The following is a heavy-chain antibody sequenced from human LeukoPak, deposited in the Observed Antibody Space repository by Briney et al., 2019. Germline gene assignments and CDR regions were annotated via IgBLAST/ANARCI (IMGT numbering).Heavy chain of an antibody. V-gene: IGHV3-23*01. D-gene: IGHD5-24*01. CDR1: GFTSSGYG. CDR2: ISGNGIST. CDR3: AREGDGYNSPIDY. Sequence: GGSLRLSCAASGFTSSGYGMSWVRQAPGKGLEWVSGISGNGISTYSADSVRGRFTMSRDNARNSVYLQMNSLRAEDTAVYYCAREGDGYNSPIDYWGQGTPVTVSS. J-gene: IGHJ4*02.